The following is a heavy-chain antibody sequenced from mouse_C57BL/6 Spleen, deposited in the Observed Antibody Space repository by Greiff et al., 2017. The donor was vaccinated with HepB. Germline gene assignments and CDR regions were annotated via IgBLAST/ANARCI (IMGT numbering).Heavy chain of an antibody. CDR1: GFTFSSYG. Sequence: DVQLQESGGDLVKPGGSLKLSCAASGFTFSSYGMSWVRQTPDKRLEWVATISSGGSYTYYPDSVKGRFTISRDNAKNTLYLQMSSLKSEDTAMYYCARLTTVGYFDVWGTGTTVTVSS. CDR2: ISSGGSYT. D-gene: IGHD1-1*01. J-gene: IGHJ1*03. CDR3: ARLTTVGYFDV. V-gene: IGHV5-6*01.